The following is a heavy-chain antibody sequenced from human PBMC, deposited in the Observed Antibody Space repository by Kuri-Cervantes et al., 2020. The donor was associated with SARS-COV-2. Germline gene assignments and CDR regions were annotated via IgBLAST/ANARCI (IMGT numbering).Heavy chain of an antibody. D-gene: IGHD1-1*01. CDR2: INPNSGGT. CDR1: GYTFTGCY. V-gene: IGHV1-2*02. CDR3: ARLRQLEEGY. Sequence: ASVKVSCKASGYTFTGCYMHWVRQAPGQGLEWMGWINPNSGGTNYAQKFQGRVTMTRDTSISTAYMELSRLRSDDTAVYYCARLRQLEEGYWGQGTLVTVSS. J-gene: IGHJ4*02.